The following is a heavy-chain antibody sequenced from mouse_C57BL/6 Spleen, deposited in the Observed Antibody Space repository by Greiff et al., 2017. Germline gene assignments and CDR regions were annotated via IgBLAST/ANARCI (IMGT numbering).Heavy chain of an antibody. J-gene: IGHJ4*01. D-gene: IGHD2-4*01. V-gene: IGHV1-72*01. CDR3: ARTIGYDYGYAMDY. Sequence: QVQLQQSGAELVKPGASVKLSCKASGYTFTSYWMHWVKQRPGRGLEWIGRIDPNSGGTTYNEKFKSKATLTVDKPSSTAYMQLSSLTSEDSAVYDCARTIGYDYGYAMDYWGQGTSVTVSS. CDR2: IDPNSGGT. CDR1: GYTFTSYW.